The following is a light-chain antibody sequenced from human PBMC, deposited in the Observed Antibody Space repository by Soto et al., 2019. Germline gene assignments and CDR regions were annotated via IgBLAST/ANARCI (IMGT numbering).Light chain of an antibody. CDR2: EVS. Sequence: QSVLTQPASVSGSPGQSITISCTGTNSDVGGYNYVSWYQQNPGKAPKLMIYEVSNRPSAVSNRFSGSKSGSTASLTISGLQAEDEADYYCSSYTSSSTMVFGGGTKVTAL. V-gene: IGLV2-14*01. J-gene: IGLJ2*01. CDR1: NSDVGGYNY. CDR3: SSYTSSSTMV.